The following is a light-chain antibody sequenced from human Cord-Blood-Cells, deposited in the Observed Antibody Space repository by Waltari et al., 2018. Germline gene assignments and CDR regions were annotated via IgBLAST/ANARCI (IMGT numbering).Light chain of an antibody. CDR3: QQRSNWPPYS. CDR1: QSVSSY. J-gene: IGKJ2*03. Sequence: EIVLTQSPATLSLSPGERATLSCRASQSVSSYLAWYQQKPGQAPRLLIYDASTRATGIPARFSGSGSGTDFTLTISSLEPEDFAVYYCQQRSNWPPYSFGQGTKLGIK. CDR2: DAS. V-gene: IGKV3-11*01.